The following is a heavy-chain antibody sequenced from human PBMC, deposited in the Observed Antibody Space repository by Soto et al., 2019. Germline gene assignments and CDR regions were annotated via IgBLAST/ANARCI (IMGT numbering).Heavy chain of an antibody. Sequence: SETLSLTCTVSGGSFSGYYWGWVRPPPGEGLEWIGEINHSGSTNYNPSLKSRVTISVDTSKNQFSLKLSSVTAADTAVYYCARADYDILTAHGPNWFDPWGQGTLVTVSS. V-gene: IGHV4-34*01. CDR2: INHSGST. CDR3: ARADYDILTAHGPNWFDP. D-gene: IGHD3-9*01. CDR1: GGSFSGYY. J-gene: IGHJ5*02.